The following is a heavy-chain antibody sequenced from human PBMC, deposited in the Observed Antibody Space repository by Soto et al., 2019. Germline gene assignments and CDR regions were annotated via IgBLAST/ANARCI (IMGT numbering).Heavy chain of an antibody. CDR2: TYYRSKWYN. CDR1: GDSFSSNSAA. J-gene: IGHJ4*02. Sequence: SLTLSLPCAISGDSFSSNSAAWNWIRQSPSRGLEWLGRTYYRSKWYNDYAVSVKSRITINPDTSKNQFALQLNSVTPEDTVVYYCARDRVDTSMVDYFDYWVQGTLVTVSS. CDR3: ARDRVDTSMVDYFDY. V-gene: IGHV6-1*01. D-gene: IGHD5-18*01.